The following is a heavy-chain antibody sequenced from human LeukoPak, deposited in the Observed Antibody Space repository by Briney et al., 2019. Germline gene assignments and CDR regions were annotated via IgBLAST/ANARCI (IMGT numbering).Heavy chain of an antibody. CDR1: GYTFIGHY. J-gene: IGHJ4*02. D-gene: IGHD3-10*01. CDR3: ARGHFGSGSYRIDY. CDR2: INPKNGGA. V-gene: IGHV1-2*02. Sequence: GASVKVSCKTSGYTFIGHYMHWVRQAPGQGLEWMGWINPKNGGANYAPSFQGRVTMTSDTSISTGYMELSSLTFDDTAVYYCARGHFGSGSYRIDYWGQGTLVTVSS.